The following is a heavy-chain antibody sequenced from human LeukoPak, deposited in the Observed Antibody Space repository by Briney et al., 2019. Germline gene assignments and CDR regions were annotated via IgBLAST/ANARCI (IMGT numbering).Heavy chain of an antibody. Sequence: GGSLRLSWAASGFTFSSYAMSWVRQAPGKGLEWVSSISSSSSYIYYADSVKGRFTISRDNAKNSLYLQMNSLRAEDTAVYYCARDNPGHYFDYWGQGTLVTVSS. V-gene: IGHV3-21*01. J-gene: IGHJ4*02. CDR2: ISSSSSYI. CDR1: GFTFSSYA. CDR3: ARDNPGHYFDY.